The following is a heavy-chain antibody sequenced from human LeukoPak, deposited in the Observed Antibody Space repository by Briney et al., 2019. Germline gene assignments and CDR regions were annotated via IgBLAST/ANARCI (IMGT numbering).Heavy chain of an antibody. CDR2: IWYDGSNK. D-gene: IGHD6-13*01. V-gene: IGHV3-33*01. Sequence: GGSLRLSCAASGFTFSSYGMHWVRQAPGKGLEWVAVIWYDGSNKYYADSVKGRFTISRDNSKNTLYLQMNSLRAEDTAIYYCARDISSSWYDYWGQGTLVTVSS. CDR1: GFTFSSYG. CDR3: ARDISSSWYDY. J-gene: IGHJ4*02.